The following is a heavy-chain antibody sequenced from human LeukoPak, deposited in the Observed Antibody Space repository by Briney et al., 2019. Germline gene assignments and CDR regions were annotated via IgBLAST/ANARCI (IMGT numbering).Heavy chain of an antibody. CDR2: INHGGSA. Sequence: SETLSLTCAVSGGSFSGYYWTWIRQPPGKGLEWIGEINHGGSANYNPSLMSRVTISLDTSKNHFSLQLNSVTPEDTAVYYCARVAYMITFGGVIVKKYYGMDVWGQGTTVTVSS. V-gene: IGHV4-34*01. CDR1: GGSFSGYY. CDR3: ARVAYMITFGGVIVKKYYGMDV. J-gene: IGHJ6*02. D-gene: IGHD3-16*02.